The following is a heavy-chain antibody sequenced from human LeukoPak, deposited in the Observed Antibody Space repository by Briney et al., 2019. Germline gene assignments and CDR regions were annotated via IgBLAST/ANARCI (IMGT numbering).Heavy chain of an antibody. CDR1: GGTFSSYA. D-gene: IGHD2-2*02. Sequence: SVKVSCKASGGTFSSYAISWVRQAPGQGLEWMGGIIPIFGTANYAQKFQGRVTITTDESTSAAYMELSSLRSEDTAVYYCARARYCSSTSCYNPKNWFDSWGQGTLVTVSS. CDR3: ARARYCSSTSCYNPKNWFDS. CDR2: IIPIFGTA. J-gene: IGHJ5*01. V-gene: IGHV1-69*05.